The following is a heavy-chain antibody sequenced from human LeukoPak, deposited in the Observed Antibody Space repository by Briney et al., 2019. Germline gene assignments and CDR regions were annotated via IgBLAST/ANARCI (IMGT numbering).Heavy chain of an antibody. J-gene: IGHJ4*02. D-gene: IGHD3-10*01. CDR2: IRYDGSNK. Sequence: GGSLRLSCAASGFTFSSYGMHWVRQAPGKGLEWVAFIRYDGSNKYYADSVKGRFTISRDNSKNTLYLQMNSLRAEDTAVYYCAKDSPAGSGINYWGQGTLVTVSS. CDR3: AKDSPAGSGINY. CDR1: GFTFSSYG. V-gene: IGHV3-30*02.